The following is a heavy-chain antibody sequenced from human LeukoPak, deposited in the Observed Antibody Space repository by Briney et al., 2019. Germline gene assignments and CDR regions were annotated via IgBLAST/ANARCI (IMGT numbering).Heavy chain of an antibody. CDR2: INAGNGNT. J-gene: IGHJ6*02. CDR3: ASPPDTDTYYYYGMDV. CDR1: GYTFTSYA. D-gene: IGHD5-18*01. V-gene: IGHV1-3*01. Sequence: ASVKVSCKASGYTFTSYAMHWVRQAPGQRLEWMGWINAGNGNTKYSQKFQGRVTITADESTSTAYMELSSLRSEDTAVYYCASPPDTDTYYYYGMDVWGQGTTVTVSS.